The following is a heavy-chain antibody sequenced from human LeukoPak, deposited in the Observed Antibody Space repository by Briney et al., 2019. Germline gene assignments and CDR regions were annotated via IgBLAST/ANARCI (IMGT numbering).Heavy chain of an antibody. Sequence: GESLKISCKGSGYSFTSYWIGWVRQMPGKGLEWMGIIYPGDSDTRYSPSFQGPVTISADKSISTAYLQWSSLKASDTAMYYCARGGYCSSTSCQPTDWFDPWGQGTLVTVSS. CDR3: ARGGYCSSTSCQPTDWFDP. J-gene: IGHJ5*02. CDR2: IYPGDSDT. CDR1: GYSFTSYW. V-gene: IGHV5-51*01. D-gene: IGHD2-2*01.